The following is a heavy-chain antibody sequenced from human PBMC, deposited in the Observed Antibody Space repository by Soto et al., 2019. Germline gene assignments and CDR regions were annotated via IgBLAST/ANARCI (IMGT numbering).Heavy chain of an antibody. D-gene: IGHD4-4*01. V-gene: IGHV4-61*01. Sequence: SETLSLTCTVSGGSVSSGSYYWSWIRQPPGKGLEWIGYIYYSGSTNYNPSLKSRVTISVDTSKNQFSLKLSSVTAADTAVYYCARGEGSNYHIYYYYYYGMDVWGQGTTVTVSS. CDR3: ARGEGSNYHIYYYYYYGMDV. CDR1: GGSVSSGSYY. J-gene: IGHJ6*02. CDR2: IYYSGST.